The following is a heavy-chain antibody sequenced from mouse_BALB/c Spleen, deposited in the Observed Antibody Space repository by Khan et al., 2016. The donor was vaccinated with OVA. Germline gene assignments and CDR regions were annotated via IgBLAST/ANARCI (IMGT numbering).Heavy chain of an antibody. CDR3: ARTARIKY. Sequence: VQLQQSGPGLVKPSQSLSLTCTVTGYSITSGYGWNWIRQFPGNKLEWMGYISYSGSTNYNPSLKSRISITRDTSKNQFFLQFNSVTTEDTAIYYCARTARIKYWGQGTTLTVSS. V-gene: IGHV3-2*02. D-gene: IGHD1-2*01. CDR1: GYSITSGYG. J-gene: IGHJ2*01. CDR2: ISYSGST.